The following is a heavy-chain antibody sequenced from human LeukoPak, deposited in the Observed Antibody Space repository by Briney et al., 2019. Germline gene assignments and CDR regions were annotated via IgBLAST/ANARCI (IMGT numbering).Heavy chain of an antibody. CDR3: ARSPMSAFGGVFAVYGMDV. D-gene: IGHD3-16*02. CDR1: GGSMRGYY. J-gene: IGHJ6*02. CDR2: IYTSGNT. Sequence: SETLSLTCTVSGGSMRGYYWSWVRQSAKKGLEWIGRIYTSGNTNYNPSLESRITMSVDTSKKQFSLKVTSVTAADTAVYFCARSPMSAFGGVFAVYGMDVWGPGTTVTVSS. V-gene: IGHV4-4*07.